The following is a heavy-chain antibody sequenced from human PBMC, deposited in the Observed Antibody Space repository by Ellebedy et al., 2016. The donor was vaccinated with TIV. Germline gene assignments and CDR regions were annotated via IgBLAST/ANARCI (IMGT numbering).Heavy chain of an antibody. CDR1: GGSFSSYY. Sequence: MPSETLSLTFAVYGGSFSSYYWSWIRQPPGKGLEWLGYIYYSGSANYNPSLKSRVTISVDTSKNQFSLKLSSVTAADTAVYYCARSNFDWLALAYWGQGTLVTVSS. J-gene: IGHJ4*02. CDR2: IYYSGSA. D-gene: IGHD3-9*01. V-gene: IGHV4-59*01. CDR3: ARSNFDWLALAY.